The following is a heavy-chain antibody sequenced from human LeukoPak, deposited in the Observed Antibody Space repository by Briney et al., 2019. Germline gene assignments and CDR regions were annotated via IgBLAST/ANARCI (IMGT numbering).Heavy chain of an antibody. CDR3: ASAPGYSYGGFYYYYYYGMDV. Sequence: PGGSLRLSCAASGFTFSTYATTWVRQAPGKGLEWVSGISTSGDRTYYADSVKGRFTISRDNSKNTLYLQMNSLRAEDTAVYYCASAPGYSYGGFYYYYYYGMDVWGQGTTVTVSS. CDR2: ISTSGDRT. J-gene: IGHJ6*02. D-gene: IGHD5-18*01. CDR1: GFTFSTYA. V-gene: IGHV3-23*01.